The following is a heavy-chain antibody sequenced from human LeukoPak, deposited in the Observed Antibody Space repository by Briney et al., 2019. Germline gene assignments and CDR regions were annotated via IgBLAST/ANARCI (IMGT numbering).Heavy chain of an antibody. D-gene: IGHD6-13*01. CDR3: AREGDSSFGYFDY. V-gene: IGHV7-4-1*02. CDR2: MNTNTGNP. Sequence: ASVKVSCKASGYTFTNYAMNWVRQAPGQGLEWMGWMNTNTGNPTYAQGFTGRFVFSLDTSVSTAYLQISSLKADDNAVYYCAREGDSSFGYFDYWGQGTLVTVSS. J-gene: IGHJ4*02. CDR1: GYTFTNYA.